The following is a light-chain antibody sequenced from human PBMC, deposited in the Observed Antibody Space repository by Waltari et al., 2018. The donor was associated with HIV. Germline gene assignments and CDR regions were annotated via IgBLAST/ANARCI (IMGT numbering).Light chain of an antibody. CDR3: QQRSDSPPST. V-gene: IGKV3-11*01. J-gene: IGKJ4*01. CDR1: QSVGSY. Sequence: EIVLPQSPATLSLSPGETAPLSCRASQSVGSYLAWYQQKPGRAPRLLIYDAINRATGIPARFSGSGSGTDFTLTISSLEPEDFAVYYCQQRSDSPPSTFGGGTKVEI. CDR2: DAI.